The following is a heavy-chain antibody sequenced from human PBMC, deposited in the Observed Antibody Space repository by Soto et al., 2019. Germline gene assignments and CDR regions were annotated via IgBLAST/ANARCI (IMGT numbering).Heavy chain of an antibody. CDR2: FNPILSFS. Sequence: SVNVSCKASGDTFNFYTINWVRQAPGLGLEWMGRFNPILSFSNSALKFQGRVTLTADKSTSTAYMVLSSLRSEDTAVYYCARKDYYDSSGYSRDFDYWGQGTLVTVSS. D-gene: IGHD3-22*01. CDR1: GDTFNFYT. CDR3: ARKDYYDSSGYSRDFDY. V-gene: IGHV1-69*02. J-gene: IGHJ4*02.